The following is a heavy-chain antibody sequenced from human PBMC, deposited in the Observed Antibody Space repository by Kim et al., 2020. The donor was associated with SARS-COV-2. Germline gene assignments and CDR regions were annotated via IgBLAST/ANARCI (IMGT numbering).Heavy chain of an antibody. CDR3: ARVYTNYDILTGYSPNWFDP. D-gene: IGHD3-9*01. V-gene: IGHV7-4-1*02. CDR2: INTNTGNP. Sequence: ASVKVSCKASGYTFTSYAMNWVRQAPGQGLEWMGWINTNTGNPTYAQGFTGRFVFSLDTSVSTAYLKISSLKAEDTAVYYCARVYTNYDILTGYSPNWFDPWGQGTLVTVSS. CDR1: GYTFTSYA. J-gene: IGHJ5*02.